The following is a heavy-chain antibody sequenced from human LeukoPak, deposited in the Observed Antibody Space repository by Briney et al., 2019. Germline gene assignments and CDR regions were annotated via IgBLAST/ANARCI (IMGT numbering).Heavy chain of an antibody. CDR3: SRGGANDL. Sequence: KPSETLSLTCTVVGGSITSDYWSWIRQPAGKGLEWIGRIFTSGSTTYNPSLKSRVTMSLDTSKNQFFLKLSPVTAADTAAYFCSRGGANDLWGQGTLVTVSS. J-gene: IGHJ5*02. CDR1: GGSITSDY. D-gene: IGHD4/OR15-4a*01. CDR2: IFTSGST. V-gene: IGHV4-4*07.